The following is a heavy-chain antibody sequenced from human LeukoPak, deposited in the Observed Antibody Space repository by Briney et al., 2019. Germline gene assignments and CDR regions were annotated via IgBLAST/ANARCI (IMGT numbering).Heavy chain of an antibody. CDR1: GFTFSSYW. CDR2: INSDGGTT. CDR3: ASSSYYYDSSGHCGD. Sequence: GGSLRLSCAASGFTFSSYWMHWVRQAPGKGLVWVSRINSDGGTTTYVDSVKGRFTISRDNAKDTLYLQMNSLRGEDTAVYYCASSSYYYDSSGHCGDWGQGTLVTVSS. D-gene: IGHD3-22*01. J-gene: IGHJ4*02. V-gene: IGHV3-74*01.